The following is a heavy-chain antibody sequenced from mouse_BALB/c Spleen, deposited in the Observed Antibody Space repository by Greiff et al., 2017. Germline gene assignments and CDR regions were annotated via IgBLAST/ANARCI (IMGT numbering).Heavy chain of an antibody. CDR3: ARTAYYALFAY. CDR1: GYTFTSYW. CDR2: INPSTGYT. D-gene: IGHD2-10*01. Sequence: QVQLKQSGAELAKPGASVKMSCKASGYTFTSYWMHWVKQRPGQGLEWIGYINPSTGYTEYNQKFKDKATLTADKSSSTAYMQLSSLTSEDSAVYYCARTAYYALFAYWGQGTLVTVSA. V-gene: IGHV1-7*01. J-gene: IGHJ3*01.